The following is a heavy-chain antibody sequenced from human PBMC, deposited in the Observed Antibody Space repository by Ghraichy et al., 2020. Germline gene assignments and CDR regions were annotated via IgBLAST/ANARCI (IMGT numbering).Heavy chain of an antibody. J-gene: IGHJ6*02. CDR1: GFTFSSYS. CDR2: ISSSSSYI. Sequence: LSLTCAASGFTFSSYSMNWVRQAPGKGLEWVSSISSSSSYIYYADSVKGRFTISRDNAKNSLYLQMNSLRAEDTAVYYCARVLYSYYGMDVWGQGTTVTVSS. CDR3: ARVLYSYYGMDV. D-gene: IGHD4-11*01. V-gene: IGHV3-21*01.